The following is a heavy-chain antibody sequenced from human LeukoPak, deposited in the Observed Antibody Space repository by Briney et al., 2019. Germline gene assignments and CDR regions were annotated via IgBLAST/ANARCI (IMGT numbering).Heavy chain of an antibody. CDR1: GFTFSNYW. CDR3: ASGRQLGY. V-gene: IGHV3-7*01. J-gene: IGHJ4*02. CDR2: IEEDGSEK. D-gene: IGHD6-13*01. Sequence: GGSLSLSCAASGFTFSNYWMSWVRQAPGKGLEWVANIEEDGSEKYYVDSVKGRFTISRDNARNSLYLQMKSLRAEDTAVYYCASGRQLGYWGQGTLVTVSS.